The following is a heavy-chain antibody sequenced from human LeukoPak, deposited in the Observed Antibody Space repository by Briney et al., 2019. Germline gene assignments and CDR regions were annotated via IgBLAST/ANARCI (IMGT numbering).Heavy chain of an antibody. CDR1: GGSISSSSYY. CDR2: IYYSGST. V-gene: IGHV4-39*01. J-gene: IGHJ6*03. D-gene: IGHD2-2*01. Sequence: PSETLSLTCTVSGGSISSSSYYWGWIRQPPGKGLEWIGSIYYSGSTYYNPSLKSRVTISVDTSKNQFSLKLSSVTAADTAVYYCARPALGYCSSTSCHYGYMDVWGKGTTVTVSS. CDR3: ARPALGYCSSTSCHYGYMDV.